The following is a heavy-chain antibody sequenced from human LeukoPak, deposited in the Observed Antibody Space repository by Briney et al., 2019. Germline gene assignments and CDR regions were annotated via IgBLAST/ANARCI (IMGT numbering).Heavy chain of an antibody. J-gene: IGHJ4*02. CDR1: GFTFSSYS. D-gene: IGHD3-10*01. CDR3: AKDFGYDSGTYLEQ. CDR2: ISYDGGKK. Sequence: GGSLRLSCAASGFTFSSYSMHWVRQAPGKGLEWVAVISYDGGKKYYPESVRGRFTISRDNSKNTLFLQMNSLRAEDTAVYYCAKDFGYDSGTYLEQWGQGTLVTVSS. V-gene: IGHV3-30*18.